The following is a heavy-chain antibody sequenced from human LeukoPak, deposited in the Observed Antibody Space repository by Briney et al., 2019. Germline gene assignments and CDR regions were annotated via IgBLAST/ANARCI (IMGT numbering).Heavy chain of an antibody. Sequence: GGSLRLSCAASGFTFSIYWMNWVRQAPGQGLEWVANIKEDGSEKYYVDSVKGRFTISRDNAKNSLYLQMNSLRAEDKAVYYCARGNYNDRSGYYADYWGQGTLVTVSS. J-gene: IGHJ4*02. V-gene: IGHV3-7*04. CDR1: GFTFSIYW. CDR2: IKEDGSEK. D-gene: IGHD3-22*01. CDR3: ARGNYNDRSGYYADY.